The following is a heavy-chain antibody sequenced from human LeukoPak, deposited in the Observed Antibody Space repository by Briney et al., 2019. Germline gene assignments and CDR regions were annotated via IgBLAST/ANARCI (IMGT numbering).Heavy chain of an antibody. CDR1: GFTFKDYW. J-gene: IGHJ6*02. CDR2: INKEGNEE. CDR3: ATYKNWVAGDV. Sequence: GGSLRLSCAASGFTFKDYWMSWVRQAPGKGPEWVANINKEGNEEHFVDSVKGQFTVSRDNAKNSLFLQMNSLRVEDAAVYYCATYKNWVAGDVWGQGTTVSVSS. D-gene: IGHD7-27*01. V-gene: IGHV3-7*01.